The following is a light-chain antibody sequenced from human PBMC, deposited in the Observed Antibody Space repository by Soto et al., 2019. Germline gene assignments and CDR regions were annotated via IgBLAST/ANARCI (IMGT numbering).Light chain of an antibody. CDR2: GAA. CDR3: QRYGSSPT. V-gene: IGKV3-20*01. CDR1: QSVNRY. J-gene: IGKJ1*01. Sequence: EIVLTQSPATLSLSPGERATLSCWASQSVNRYLVWYQQKPGQAPRLLIFGAATRAADIPDRFSGSGSGTDFTLTISRLEPEDFAVYYCQRYGSSPTFGQGTKVDIK.